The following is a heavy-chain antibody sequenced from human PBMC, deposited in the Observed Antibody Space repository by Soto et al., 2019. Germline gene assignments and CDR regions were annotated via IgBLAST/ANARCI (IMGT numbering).Heavy chain of an antibody. J-gene: IGHJ4*02. Sequence: SLTCTVSGDSISGSPYFWGWIRQPPGKRLEWIGSIFYDGYTLYTPSLRSRVTISVDTSKNQFSLKLSSVTAADTAVYYCAFYGDLDYFDDWGQGTLVTV. CDR3: AFYGDLDYFDD. D-gene: IGHD4-17*01. V-gene: IGHV4-39*07. CDR1: GDSISGSPYF. CDR2: IFYDGYT.